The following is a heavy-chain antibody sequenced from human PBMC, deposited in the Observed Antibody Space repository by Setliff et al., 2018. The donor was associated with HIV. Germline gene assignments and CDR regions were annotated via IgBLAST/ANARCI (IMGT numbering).Heavy chain of an antibody. CDR2: INTDSGTP. CDR3: ARDYNYASGTYNWFDP. J-gene: IGHJ5*02. D-gene: IGHD3-10*01. V-gene: IGHV7-4-1*02. CDR1: ADTFTNCL. Sequence: GASVKVSCKASADTFTNCLINWVRQAPGQGLEWMGWINTDSGTPRYAPGFTGRFVFSLDTSATTAHLQINGLKTDDTAVYYCARDYNYASGTYNWFDPWGQGTLVTVSS.